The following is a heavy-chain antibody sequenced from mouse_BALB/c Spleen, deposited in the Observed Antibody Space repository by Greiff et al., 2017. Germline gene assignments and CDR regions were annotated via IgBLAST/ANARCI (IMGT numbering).Heavy chain of an antibody. CDR1: GDSITSGY. CDR3: AKGIYYDYAWFAY. J-gene: IGHJ3*01. CDR2: ISYSGST. V-gene: IGHV3-8*02. Sequence: VQLQQSGPSLVKPSQTLSLTCSVTGDSITSGYWNWIRKFPGNKLEYMGYISYSGSTYYNPSLKSRISITRDTSKNQYYLQLNSVTTEDTATYYCAKGIYYDYAWFAYWGQGTLVTVSA. D-gene: IGHD2-4*01.